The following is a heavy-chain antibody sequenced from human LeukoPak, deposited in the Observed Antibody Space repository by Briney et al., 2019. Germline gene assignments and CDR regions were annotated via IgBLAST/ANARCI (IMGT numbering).Heavy chain of an antibody. CDR2: INHSGST. D-gene: IGHD1-26*01. J-gene: IGHJ3*02. CDR1: GGSFSGYY. V-gene: IGHV4-34*01. CDR3: AREPWELLLDHAFDI. Sequence: SGTLSLTCAVYGGSFSGYYWSWIRQPPGKGLEWIGEINHSGSTNYNPSLKSRVTMSVDTSKNQFSLKLSSVTAADTAVYYCAREPWELLLDHAFDIWGQGTMVTVSS.